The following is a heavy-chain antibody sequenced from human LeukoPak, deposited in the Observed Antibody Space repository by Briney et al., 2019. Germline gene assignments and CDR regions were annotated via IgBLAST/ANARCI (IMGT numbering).Heavy chain of an antibody. CDR3: ARGSISGYDFHYFDY. CDR1: GGSISSYY. V-gene: IGHV4-59*01. J-gene: IGHJ4*02. D-gene: IGHD5-12*01. CDR2: IYYSGST. Sequence: KPSETLSLTCTVSGGSISSYYWSWIRQPPGKGLEWIGYIYYSGSTNYNPSLKSRVTISVDTSKNQFSLKLSSVTAADTAVYYCARGSISGYDFHYFDYCGQGTLVTVSS.